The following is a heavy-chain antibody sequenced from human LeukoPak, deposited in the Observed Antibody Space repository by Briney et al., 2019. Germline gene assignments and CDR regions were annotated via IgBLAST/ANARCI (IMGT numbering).Heavy chain of an antibody. CDR2: ISYDGSNK. D-gene: IGHD2-21*01. Sequence: GGSLRLSCAASGFTFSSYGMHWVRQAPGKGLEWVAVISYDGSNKYYADSVKGRFTISRDNSKNTLYLQMNSLRAEDTAVYYCARNLSPYSEYYYGMDVWGQGTTVTVSS. V-gene: IGHV3-30*03. CDR3: ARNLSPYSEYYYGMDV. CDR1: GFTFSSYG. J-gene: IGHJ6*02.